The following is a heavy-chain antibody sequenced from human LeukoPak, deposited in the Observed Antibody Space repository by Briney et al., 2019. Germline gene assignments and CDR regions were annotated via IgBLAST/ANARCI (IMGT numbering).Heavy chain of an antibody. CDR3: ARGVPAVYYYYYMDV. J-gene: IGHJ6*03. D-gene: IGHD2-2*01. CDR2: TNPNSGNT. Sequence: ASVKVSCKASGYTFTSYDINWVRQATGQGLEWMGWTNPNSGNTGYAQKFQGRVTMTRNTSISTAYMELSSLRSEDTAVYYCARGVPAVYYYYYMDVWGKGTTVTISS. V-gene: IGHV1-8*01. CDR1: GYTFTSYD.